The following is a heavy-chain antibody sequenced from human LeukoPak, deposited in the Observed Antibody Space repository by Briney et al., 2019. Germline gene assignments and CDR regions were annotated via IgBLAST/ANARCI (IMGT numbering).Heavy chain of an antibody. V-gene: IGHV1-3*01. CDR1: GYTFTSYA. CDR3: ARAGTIFGVVIGLDY. D-gene: IGHD3-3*01. J-gene: IGHJ4*02. CDR2: INAGNGNT. Sequence: ASVKVSCKASGYTFTSYAMRWVRRAPGQRLEWMGWINAGNGNTKYSQKFQGRVTITRDTSASTAYMELSSLRSEDTAVYYCARAGTIFGVVIGLDYWGQGTLVTVSS.